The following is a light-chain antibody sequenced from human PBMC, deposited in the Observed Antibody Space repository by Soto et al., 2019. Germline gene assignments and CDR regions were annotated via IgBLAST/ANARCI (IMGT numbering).Light chain of an antibody. CDR3: QQRNNWPLT. CDR2: ETS. J-gene: IGKJ4*01. CDR1: QSVSRY. Sequence: VLTQSPATLSLSAGERATLSCRASQSVSRYLAWYQQKPGQAPRLLIYETSTRATGVPDRFSGSGSGTDFSLTISKLEPEDYAVYYCQQRNNWPLTFGGGTRVESK. V-gene: IGKV3-11*01.